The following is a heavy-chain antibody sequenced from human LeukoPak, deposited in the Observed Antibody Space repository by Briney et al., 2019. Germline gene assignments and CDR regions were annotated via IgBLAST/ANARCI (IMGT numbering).Heavy chain of an antibody. Sequence: SETLSLTCTVSGGSISSGAYYWSWIRQHPGKGLEWIGYIYYSGSTYYNPSHKSRVTISVDTSKNQFSLKLSSVTAADTAVYYCARDRTRYDSDGYYYYFDYWGQGTLVTVSS. CDR2: IYYSGST. CDR1: GGSISSGAYY. J-gene: IGHJ4*02. CDR3: ARDRTRYDSDGYYYYFDY. D-gene: IGHD3-22*01. V-gene: IGHV4-31*03.